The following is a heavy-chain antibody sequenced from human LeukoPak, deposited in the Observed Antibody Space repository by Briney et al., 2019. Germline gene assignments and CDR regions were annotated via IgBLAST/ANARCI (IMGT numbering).Heavy chain of an antibody. Sequence: GGSLRLSCAASGFTFSSYSMNWVRQAPGKGLEWVSSISSSSSYIYYADSARGRFTISRDNAKNSLYLQMNSLRAEDTAVYYCARGYCSGGSCLDYWGQGTLVTVSS. J-gene: IGHJ4*02. D-gene: IGHD2-15*01. CDR2: ISSSSSYI. V-gene: IGHV3-21*01. CDR1: GFTFSSYS. CDR3: ARGYCSGGSCLDY.